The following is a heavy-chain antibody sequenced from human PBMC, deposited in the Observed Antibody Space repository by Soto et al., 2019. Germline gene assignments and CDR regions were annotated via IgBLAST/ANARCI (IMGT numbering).Heavy chain of an antibody. D-gene: IGHD6-13*01. CDR1: GYTFTSYY. J-gene: IGHJ5*02. CDR3: ARASRRSMYSSSWIWFAP. Sequence: GASVKVSCKASGYTFTSYYMHWVRQAPGQGLEWMGIINPSGGSTNYAQKLQGRVAMTRDTSTSTVYMELNSLRSEDTAVYYCARASRRSMYSSSWIWFAPWGQGTLVTVSS. V-gene: IGHV1-46*01. CDR2: INPSGGST.